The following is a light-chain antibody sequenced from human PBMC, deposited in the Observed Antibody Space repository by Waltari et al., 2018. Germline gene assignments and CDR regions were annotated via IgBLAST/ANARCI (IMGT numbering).Light chain of an antibody. Sequence: EIVMTQSSATLSVSPGERATLSCRASQSVSTYLAWYQQKPGQGPRLLIYGASTRATGIPARFSGSGSGTEFTLTISSMQSEDFAVYYCHQYNSWPRGTFGQGTKVEIK. J-gene: IGKJ1*01. V-gene: IGKV3-15*01. CDR1: QSVSTY. CDR2: GAS. CDR3: HQYNSWPRGT.